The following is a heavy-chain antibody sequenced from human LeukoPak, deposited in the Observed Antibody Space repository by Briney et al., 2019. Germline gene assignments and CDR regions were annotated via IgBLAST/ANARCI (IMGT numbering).Heavy chain of an antibody. D-gene: IGHD1-26*01. J-gene: IGHJ1*01. CDR3: ARPMGPISAEYFQH. CDR1: GFTFSSYA. Sequence: PGGSLRLSCAASGFTFSSYAMSWVRQAPGKGLEWVSAISGSGGSTYYADSVKGRFTVSRDNSKSTLYLQMNSLRAEDTAVYYCARPMGPISAEYFQHWGQGTLVTVSS. CDR2: ISGSGGST. V-gene: IGHV3-23*01.